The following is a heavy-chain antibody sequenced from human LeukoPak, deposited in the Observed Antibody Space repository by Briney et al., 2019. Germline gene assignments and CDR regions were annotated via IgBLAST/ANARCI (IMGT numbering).Heavy chain of an antibody. J-gene: IGHJ4*02. CDR1: GGSISSGGYY. Sequence: SQTLSLTCTVSGGSISSGGYYWSWIRQHPGKGLEWIGYIYYSGSTYYNPSLKSRVTISVDTSKNQFSLKLSSVTAADTAVYYCARVAAGTKDDSAIDYWGQGTLVTVSS. CDR2: IYYSGST. D-gene: IGHD6-13*01. CDR3: ARVAAGTKDDSAIDY. V-gene: IGHV4-31*03.